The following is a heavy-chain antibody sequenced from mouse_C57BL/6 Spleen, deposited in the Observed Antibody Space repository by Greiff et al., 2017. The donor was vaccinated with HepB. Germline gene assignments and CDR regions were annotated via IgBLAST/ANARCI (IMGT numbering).Heavy chain of an antibody. D-gene: IGHD2-4*01. J-gene: IGHJ4*01. CDR2: INPSSGYT. V-gene: IGHV1-7*01. CDR3: ARNDYDYYYAMDY. Sequence: VQLQQSGAELAKPGASVKLSCKASGYTFTSYWMHWVKQRPGQGLEWIGYINPSSGYTKYNQKFKDKATLTADKSSSTAYMQLSSLTYEDSAVYYCARNDYDYYYAMDYWGQGTSVTVSS. CDR1: GYTFTSYW.